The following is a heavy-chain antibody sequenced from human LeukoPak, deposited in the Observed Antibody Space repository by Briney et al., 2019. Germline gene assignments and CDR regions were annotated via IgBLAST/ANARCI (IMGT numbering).Heavy chain of an antibody. J-gene: IGHJ4*02. CDR1: GFTFRSYN. CDR3: ARGASRADY. V-gene: IGHV3-21*01. CDR2: ISSSSSYI. Sequence: PGGSLRLSCAASGFTFRSYNMNWVRQAPGKRPEWVSSISSSSSYIYYADSVKGRFTISRDNAKHSLYPQMNSLRAEDTALYYCARGASRADYWGQGTLVTVSS.